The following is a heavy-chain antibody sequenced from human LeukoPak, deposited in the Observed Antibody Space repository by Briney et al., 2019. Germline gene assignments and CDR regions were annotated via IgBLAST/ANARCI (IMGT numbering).Heavy chain of an antibody. D-gene: IGHD5-24*01. CDR3: ARDRYGDGFAHLDY. V-gene: IGHV1-2*02. CDR2: ITPSGGT. J-gene: IGHJ4*02. Sequence: ASVTVSFKASGYTFTNYAIHWVRQAPGQGLEWMGWITPSGGTNYPQKFQGRVAITWDTSITTAYMDLSRLTSDDTAVYYCARDRYGDGFAHLDYWGQGTLVTVPS. CDR1: GYTFTNYA.